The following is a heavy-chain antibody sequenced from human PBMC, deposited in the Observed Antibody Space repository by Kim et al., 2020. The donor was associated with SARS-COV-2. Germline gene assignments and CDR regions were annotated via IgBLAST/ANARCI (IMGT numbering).Heavy chain of an antibody. V-gene: IGHV7-4-1*02. CDR1: GYTFTSYA. Sequence: ASVKVSCKASGYTFTSYAMNWVRQAPGQGLEWMGWINTNTGNPTYAQGFTGRFVFSLDTSVSTAYLQISSLKAEDTAVYYCARDLGDIVVVPAAMSGWDYYYYYGMDVWGQGTTVTVSS. D-gene: IGHD2-2*01. CDR2: INTNTGNP. J-gene: IGHJ6*02. CDR3: ARDLGDIVVVPAAMSGWDYYYYYGMDV.